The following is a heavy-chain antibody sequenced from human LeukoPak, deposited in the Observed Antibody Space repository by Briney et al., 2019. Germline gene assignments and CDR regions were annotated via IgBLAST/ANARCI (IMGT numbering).Heavy chain of an antibody. Sequence: GRSLRLSCAAFGFTFSSYAMHWVRQAPGKGLEWVAVISYDGSNKYYADSVKGRFTISRDNSKNTLYLQMNSLRAEDTAVYYCARGLGYCSSTSCYYSYFDYWGQGTLVTVSS. J-gene: IGHJ4*02. V-gene: IGHV3-30-3*01. CDR2: ISYDGSNK. CDR1: GFTFSSYA. D-gene: IGHD2-2*01. CDR3: ARGLGYCSSTSCYYSYFDY.